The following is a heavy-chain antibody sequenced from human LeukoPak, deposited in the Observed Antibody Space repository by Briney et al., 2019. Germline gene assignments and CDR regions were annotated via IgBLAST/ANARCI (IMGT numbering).Heavy chain of an antibody. V-gene: IGHV3-20*04. CDR1: GFTFDDYG. Sequence: GGSLRLSCAASGFTFDDYGMSWVRQAPGKGLEWVSGINWNGGSTGYADSVKGRFTISRDNAKNSLYLQMNSLRAEDTAVYYCAKDLAALWTTFDYWGQGTLVTVSS. CDR2: INWNGGST. CDR3: AKDLAALWTTFDY. J-gene: IGHJ4*02. D-gene: IGHD3/OR15-3a*01.